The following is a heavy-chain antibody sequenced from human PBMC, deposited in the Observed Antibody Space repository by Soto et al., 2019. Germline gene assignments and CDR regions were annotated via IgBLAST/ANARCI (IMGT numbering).Heavy chain of an antibody. CDR3: ARYQVDFGGVLLPRNDY. V-gene: IGHV1-18*01. D-gene: IGHD3-16*01. J-gene: IGHJ4*02. CDR1: GYTFTSYG. Sequence: ASVKVSCKASGYTFTSYGISWVRQAPGQGLEWMGWISAYNGNTNYAQKLQGRVTMTTDTSTSTAYMELRSLRSDDTAVYYCARYQVDFGGVLLPRNDYWGQGTLVTVSS. CDR2: ISAYNGNT.